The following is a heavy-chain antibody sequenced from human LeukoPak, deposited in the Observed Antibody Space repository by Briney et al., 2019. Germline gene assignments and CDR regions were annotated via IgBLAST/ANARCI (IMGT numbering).Heavy chain of an antibody. J-gene: IGHJ4*02. CDR2: IKSKTDGGTT. Sequence: GGSLRLSCAASGFTFSNAWMSWVRQAPGRGLEWVGRIKSKTDGGTTDYAAPVKGRFTISRDDSKNTLYLQMNSLKTEDTAVYYCTTERHTYYYDSSGYYDYWGQGTLVTVSS. CDR3: TTERHTYYYDSSGYYDY. CDR1: GFTFSNAW. D-gene: IGHD3-22*01. V-gene: IGHV3-15*01.